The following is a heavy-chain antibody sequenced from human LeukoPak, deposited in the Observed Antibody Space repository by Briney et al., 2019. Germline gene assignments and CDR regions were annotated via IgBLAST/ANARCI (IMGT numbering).Heavy chain of an antibody. CDR1: GFTFSSYW. CDR2: INSDGSST. CDR3: ARAYDSSGYWLYYFDY. V-gene: IGHV3-74*01. Sequence: GGSLRLSCAASGFTFSSYWMHWVRQAPGKGLVWVSRINSDGSSTSYADSVKGRFTISRDNAKNTLYLQMNSLRAEDTAVYYCARAYDSSGYWLYYFDYWGQGTLVTVSS. D-gene: IGHD3-22*01. J-gene: IGHJ4*02.